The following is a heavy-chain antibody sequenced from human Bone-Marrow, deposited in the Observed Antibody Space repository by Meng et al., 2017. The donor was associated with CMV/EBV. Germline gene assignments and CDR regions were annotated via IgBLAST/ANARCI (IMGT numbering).Heavy chain of an antibody. CDR2: INHSGST. D-gene: IGHD5-24*01. Sequence: SETLSLTCAVYGGSFSGYYWSWIRQPPGKGLEWIGEINHSGSTNYNPSLKSRVTISVDTSKNQFSLKLSSVTAADTAVYYCARDRGWDGYNYVGSYFDYWGQGTLVTVSS. J-gene: IGHJ4*02. CDR3: ARDRGWDGYNYVGSYFDY. CDR1: GGSFSGYY. V-gene: IGHV4-34*01.